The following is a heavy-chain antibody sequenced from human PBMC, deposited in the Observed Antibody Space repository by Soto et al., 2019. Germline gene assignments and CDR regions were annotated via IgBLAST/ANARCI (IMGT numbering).Heavy chain of an antibody. V-gene: IGHV4-59*08. CDR2: IYNSGST. J-gene: IGHJ3*02. CDR3: ARLWGLDAFDI. D-gene: IGHD7-27*01. CDR1: GGSISSYY. Sequence: PSETLSLTCTVSGGSISSYYLSWIRQPPGKGLEWIGYIYNSGSTNYSPSLKSRVTISVDTSKNQFSLKLSSVTAADTAVYYCARLWGLDAFDIWGQGTMVTVSS.